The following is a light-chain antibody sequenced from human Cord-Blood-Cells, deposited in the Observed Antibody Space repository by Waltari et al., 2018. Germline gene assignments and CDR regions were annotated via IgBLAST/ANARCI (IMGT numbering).Light chain of an antibody. CDR2: DVR. Sequence: QSALTQPASVSGSPGQSITISCTGTSSDVGGYNYVSWYQQHPGKAPRLMIYDVRKRPSAVSDVFSGSKSGTTASLTISGLQAEDEADYYCSSYTSSSTWVFGGGTKLTVL. CDR1: SSDVGGYNY. CDR3: SSYTSSSTWV. V-gene: IGLV2-14*01. J-gene: IGLJ3*02.